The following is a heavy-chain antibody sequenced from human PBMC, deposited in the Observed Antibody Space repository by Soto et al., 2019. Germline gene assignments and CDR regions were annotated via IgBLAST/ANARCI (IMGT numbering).Heavy chain of an antibody. V-gene: IGHV4-30-4*01. J-gene: IGHJ4*02. CDR1: GGSISSGDYY. Sequence: QVQLQESGPGLVKPSQTLSLTCTVSGGSISSGDYYWSWIRQPPGKGLEWIGDIYYSGSTYYNPSVKSQVTILVDTSNNQFSLKLSAVAAVDTAVYYCARSTYYYDSSGLTAWGQGTLVTVSS. CDR2: IYYSGST. CDR3: ARSTYYYDSSGLTA. D-gene: IGHD3-22*01.